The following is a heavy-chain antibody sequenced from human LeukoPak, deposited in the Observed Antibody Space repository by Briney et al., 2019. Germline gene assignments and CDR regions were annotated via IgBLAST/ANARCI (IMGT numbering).Heavy chain of an antibody. CDR3: ARGSVGAPRAADY. Sequence: ASVKVSCKASGYTFNDYFMHWVRQAPGQGLEWMGWINPDSGGTNYAQKFQGRVTMTRDTSINTAYMELGRLTSDDTAVYYCARGSVGAPRAADYRGQGTPLTVSS. V-gene: IGHV1-2*02. D-gene: IGHD1-26*01. J-gene: IGHJ4*02. CDR1: GYTFNDYF. CDR2: INPDSGGT.